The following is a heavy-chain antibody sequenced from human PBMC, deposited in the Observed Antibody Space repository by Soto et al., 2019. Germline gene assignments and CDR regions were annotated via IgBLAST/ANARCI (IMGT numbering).Heavy chain of an antibody. CDR1: GGSISSYY. J-gene: IGHJ4*02. CDR3: ASGVVTASFDY. D-gene: IGHD2-21*02. Sequence: SETLSLTCTVSGGSISSYYWSWIRQPPGKGLEWIGYIYYSGSTNYNPSLKSRVTISVDTSKNQFSLKLGSVTAADTAVYYCASGVVTASFDYWGQGTLVTVSS. CDR2: IYYSGST. V-gene: IGHV4-59*01.